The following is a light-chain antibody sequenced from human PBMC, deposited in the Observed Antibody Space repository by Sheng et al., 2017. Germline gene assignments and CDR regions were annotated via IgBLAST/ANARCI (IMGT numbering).Light chain of an antibody. V-gene: IGKV1-39*01. CDR1: QYISNY. CDR2: GAT. J-gene: IGKJ3*01. Sequence: IQMTQSPSALSASVGDTVTITCRADQYISNYLNWYQQRPGKPPMLLIHGATTLQRGVPLRFSGTGSGTDFTLTISSLQPEDFATYYCQQSNTSPFTFGPGTRVDFK. CDR3: QQSNTSPFT.